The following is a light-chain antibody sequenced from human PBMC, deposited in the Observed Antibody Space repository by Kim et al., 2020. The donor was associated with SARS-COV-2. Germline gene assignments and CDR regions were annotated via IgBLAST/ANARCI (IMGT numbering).Light chain of an antibody. V-gene: IGKV3-20*01. CDR1: QSVSSSY. Sequence: WSPGGRAALACRASQSVSSSYVAWYQQKPGQAPRLLIYGASSRATGIPDRFSGSGSGTDFTLTISRLEPEDFAVYYCQQYGSSPKTFGQGTKLEI. CDR3: QQYGSSPKT. CDR2: GAS. J-gene: IGKJ2*01.